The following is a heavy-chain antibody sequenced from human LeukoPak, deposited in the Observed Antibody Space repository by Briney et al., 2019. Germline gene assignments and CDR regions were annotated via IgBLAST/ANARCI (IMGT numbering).Heavy chain of an antibody. CDR2: ISSSGSTI. V-gene: IGHV3-48*03. Sequence: PGGSLRLSCAASGSTFSSYEMNWVRQAPGKGLEWVSYISSSGSTIYYADSVKGRFTISRDNAKNSLYLQMNSLRAEDTAVYYCARRSGYDGSFDYWGQGTLVTVSS. J-gene: IGHJ4*02. CDR1: GSTFSSYE. D-gene: IGHD5-12*01. CDR3: ARRSGYDGSFDY.